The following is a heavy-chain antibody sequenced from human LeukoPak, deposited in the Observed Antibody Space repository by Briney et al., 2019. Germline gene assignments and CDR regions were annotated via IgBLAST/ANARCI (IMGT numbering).Heavy chain of an antibody. J-gene: IGHJ6*03. CDR3: ARDASEAFWSGYSPTYFYYYYMDV. V-gene: IGHV4-59*01. Sequence: PSETLSLTCTLSGGSITNYYWSWIRQPPGEGLEWIGYIYYSGSTSYNPSLKSRVTISVDTSKNQFSLKLSSVTAADTAVYYCARDASEAFWSGYSPTYFYYYYMDVWGKGTTVTVAS. CDR1: GGSITNYY. CDR2: IYYSGST. D-gene: IGHD3-3*01.